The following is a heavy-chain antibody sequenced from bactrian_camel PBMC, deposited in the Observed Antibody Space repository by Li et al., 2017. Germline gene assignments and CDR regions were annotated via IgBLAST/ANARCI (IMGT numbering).Heavy chain of an antibody. CDR1: GFTFSSYW. Sequence: QLVESGGGLVQPGGSLRLSCAASGFTFSSYWMYWVRQAPGKGLEWVSTINSGGGTTYYADSVKGRFTISRDNAKNTVYLRMNSLKPEDTAVYYCVRAASSQMGWADFGYWGQGTQVTVS. D-gene: IGHD5*01. CDR2: INSGGGTT. J-gene: IGHJ6*01. V-gene: IGHV3S25*01. CDR3: VRAASSQMGWADFGY.